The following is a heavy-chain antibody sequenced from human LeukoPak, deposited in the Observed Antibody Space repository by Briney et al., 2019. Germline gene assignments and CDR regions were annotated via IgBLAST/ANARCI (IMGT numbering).Heavy chain of an antibody. V-gene: IGHV4-61*02. D-gene: IGHD4-23*01. CDR2: IFPSGNT. J-gene: IGHJ6*03. CDR1: GGSISSDNYF. CDR3: ARGVRNLYYYYMDV. Sequence: SQTLSLTCTVSGGSISSDNYFWNWIRQPAGKGLEWIGRIFPSGNTNYNPSLKSRVTISVDSSKNQFSLKLSSLTAADTAVYYCARGVRNLYYYYMDVWGKGTTVTISS.